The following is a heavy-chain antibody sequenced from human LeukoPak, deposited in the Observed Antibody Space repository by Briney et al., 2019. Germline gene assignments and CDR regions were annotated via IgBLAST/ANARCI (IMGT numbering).Heavy chain of an antibody. CDR2: ISSSSSYI. CDR1: GFTFSSYN. V-gene: IGHV3-21*01. J-gene: IGHJ5*02. CDR3: ARDYYDSGSYLRCFDP. D-gene: IGHD3-10*01. Sequence: PGGSLRLSCAASGFTFSSYNMNWVRQAPGKGLEWVSSISSSSSYIYYADSVKGRFTISRDNAKNSLYLQMNSLRVEDTAVYYCARDYYDSGSYLRCFDPWGQGTLVTVSS.